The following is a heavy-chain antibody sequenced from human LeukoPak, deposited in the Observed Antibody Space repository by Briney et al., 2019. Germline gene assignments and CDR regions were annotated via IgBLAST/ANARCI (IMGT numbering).Heavy chain of an antibody. D-gene: IGHD3-3*01. CDR2: INYDGATT. CDR1: GFNFSSYW. J-gene: IGHJ4*02. CDR3: ANTIFGVSI. Sequence: GGSLRLSCAASGFNFSSYWMHWVRQAPGKGLVWISRINYDGATTSYADSVKGRFTISRDNAKNTLYLQMNSLRAEDTAVYYCANTIFGVSIWGQGTLVTVSS. V-gene: IGHV3-74*01.